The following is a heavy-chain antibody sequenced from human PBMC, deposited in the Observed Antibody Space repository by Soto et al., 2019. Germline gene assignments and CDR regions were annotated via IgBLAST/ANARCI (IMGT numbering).Heavy chain of an antibody. Sequence: ASVKVSCKASGYTFTSYGISWVRQAPGQGLEWMGWISTYNGNTNYAQKLQGRVTLTTDTSTSTAYMELRSLRSDDTAVYYCARARIGIAADGSDYWGQGTLVTVSS. CDR3: ARARIGIAADGSDY. D-gene: IGHD6-13*01. CDR1: GYTFTSYG. CDR2: ISTYNGNT. J-gene: IGHJ4*02. V-gene: IGHV1-18*01.